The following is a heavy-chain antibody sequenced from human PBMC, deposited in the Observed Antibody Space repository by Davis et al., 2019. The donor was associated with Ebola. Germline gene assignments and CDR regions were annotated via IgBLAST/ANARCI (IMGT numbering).Heavy chain of an antibody. CDR2: LGTSADT. CDR1: GFIFRSYV. J-gene: IGHJ6*02. Sequence: GGSLRLSCAASGFIFRSYVMSWVRQAPGKGLEWVSTLGTSADTYYADSVKGRFTISRDNSRNTLYLQMNSLRAEDTAVYYCARSYSGSYYGDYYYYGMDAWGQGTTVTVSS. V-gene: IGHV3-23*01. D-gene: IGHD1-26*01. CDR3: ARSYSGSYYGDYYYYGMDA.